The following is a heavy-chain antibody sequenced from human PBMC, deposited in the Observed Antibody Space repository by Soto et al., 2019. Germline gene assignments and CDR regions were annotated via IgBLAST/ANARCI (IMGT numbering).Heavy chain of an antibody. CDR2: ISGSGGSI. CDR3: AKDPLAYDIFTGYYDY. CDR1: GFTFSSYA. Sequence: GGSLRLSCAASGFTFSSYAMRWVRQATGKGLEWVSAISGSGGSIYYAYSVKGRFTFSRDNSKNTLYLQMNSLSSEDTSVYYCAKDPLAYDIFTGYYDYWGQGSMFSVSS. D-gene: IGHD3-9*01. J-gene: IGHJ4*02. V-gene: IGHV3-23*01.